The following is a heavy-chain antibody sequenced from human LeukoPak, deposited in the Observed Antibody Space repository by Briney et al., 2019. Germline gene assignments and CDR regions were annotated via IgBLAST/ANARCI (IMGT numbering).Heavy chain of an antibody. CDR3: AKDRADNGDRLRFDP. D-gene: IGHD4-17*01. CDR2: ISGAGGRT. CDR1: GFTFSSYT. J-gene: IGHJ5*02. Sequence: GGSLRLSCAASGFTFSSYTMSWVRQAPGKGPEWVSAISGAGGRTYYADSVKGRFTISRDNSKNTLYLQMDSLRAEDTAVYYCAKDRADNGDRLRFDPWGQGTLVTVSS. V-gene: IGHV3-23*01.